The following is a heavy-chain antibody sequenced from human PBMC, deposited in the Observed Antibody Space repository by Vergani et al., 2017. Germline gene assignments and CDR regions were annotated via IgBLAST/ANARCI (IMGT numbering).Heavy chain of an antibody. V-gene: IGHV4-39*01. CDR2: IYYSGST. J-gene: IGHJ4*02. D-gene: IGHD3-22*01. Sequence: QLQLQESGPGLVKPSETLSLTCTVSGGSISSSSYYWGWIRQPPGKGLGWIGSIYYSGSTYYNPSLKSRVTISVDTSKNQFSLKLSSVTAADTAVYYCARQSDYDSSGYYYDPGQSICDYWGQGTLVTVSS. CDR3: ARQSDYDSSGYYYDPGQSICDY. CDR1: GGSISSSSYY.